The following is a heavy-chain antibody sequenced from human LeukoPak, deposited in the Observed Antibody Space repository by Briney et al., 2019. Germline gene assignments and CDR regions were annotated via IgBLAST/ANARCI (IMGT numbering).Heavy chain of an antibody. J-gene: IGHJ4*01. CDR2: IWHDGSSK. CDR1: GFIFSHYG. V-gene: IGHV3-33*06. CDR3: AKDAQRGFDYSNSLEY. Sequence: PGGSLRLSCAASGFIFSHYGMHWVRQAPGKGLEWVAVIWHDGSSKYYADSVKGRFTISRDNSENTVYLQMNSLRAEDTAVYYCAKDAQRGFDYSNSLEYWGHGDLVTVSS. D-gene: IGHD4-11*01.